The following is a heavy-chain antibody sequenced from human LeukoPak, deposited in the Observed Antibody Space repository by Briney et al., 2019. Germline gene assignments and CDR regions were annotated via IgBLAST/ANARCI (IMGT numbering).Heavy chain of an antibody. J-gene: IGHJ5*01. V-gene: IGHV4-61*02. Sequence: PSETLSLTCTVSGGAISRGSYYWSWIRQPAGKGLEWIGRILTTGRTNYSPSLNSRVTMSVDTSKNQFSLKLSSVTATDTAIYYCASSYGYSYVWFESWGQGTLVTVSS. CDR2: ILTTGRT. D-gene: IGHD5-24*01. CDR1: GGAISRGSYY. CDR3: ASSYGYSYVWFES.